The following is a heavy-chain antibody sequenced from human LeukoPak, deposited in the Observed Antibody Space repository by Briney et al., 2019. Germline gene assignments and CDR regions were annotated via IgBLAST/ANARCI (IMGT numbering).Heavy chain of an antibody. V-gene: IGHV1-69*05. CDR1: GGTFSSYA. CDR3: ARDLPKSPYDSSGYYLDY. J-gene: IGHJ4*02. CDR2: IIPIFGTA. Sequence: PVKVSCKASGGTFSSYAISWVRQAPGQGLEWMGRIIPIFGTANYAQKFQGRVTITTDESTSTAYMELSSLRSEDTAVYYCARDLPKSPYDSSGYYLDYWGQGTLVTVSS. D-gene: IGHD3-22*01.